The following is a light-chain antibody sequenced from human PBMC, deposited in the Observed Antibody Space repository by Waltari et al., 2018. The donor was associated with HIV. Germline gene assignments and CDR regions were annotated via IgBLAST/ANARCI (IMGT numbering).Light chain of an antibody. Sequence: SSELTQDPAVSVALGQTVRITCQGDSPSRHYATWYQQKPGQAPIVIIYGKNIRPSGIPDRFSGSSSGNIASLTITGAQAEDEADYYCKSRDTSVNPMIFGGGTTLTVL. CDR2: GKN. CDR1: SPSRHY. CDR3: KSRDTSVNPMI. V-gene: IGLV3-19*01. J-gene: IGLJ2*01.